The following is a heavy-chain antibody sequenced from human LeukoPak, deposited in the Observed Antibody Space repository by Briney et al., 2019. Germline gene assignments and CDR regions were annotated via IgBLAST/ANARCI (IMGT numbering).Heavy chain of an antibody. D-gene: IGHD6-13*01. CDR3: ARRARVAAAGTLGY. J-gene: IGHJ4*02. CDR1: GYTFTSYD. V-gene: IGHV1-8*01. Sequence: ASVKVSCKASGYTFTSYDISWVRQATGQGLEWMGWMNPNSGNTGYAQKFQGRVTMTRNTSISTAYMELSSLRSEDTAVYYCARRARVAAAGTLGYWGQGTLVTVSS. CDR2: MNPNSGNT.